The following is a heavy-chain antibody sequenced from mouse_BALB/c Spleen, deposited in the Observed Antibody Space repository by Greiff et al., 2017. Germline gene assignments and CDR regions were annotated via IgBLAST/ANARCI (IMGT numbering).Heavy chain of an antibody. CDR2: ISSGGSYT. D-gene: IGHD1-1*01. J-gene: IGHJ4*01. CDR3: ARPGSFYAMDY. CDR1: GFTFSSYA. V-gene: IGHV5-9-3*01. Sequence: EVQGVESGGGLVKPGGSLKLSCAASGFTFSSYAMSWVRQTPEKRLEWVATISSGGSYTYYPDSVKGRFTISRDNAKNTLYLQMSSLRSEDTAMYYCARPGSFYAMDYWGQGTSVTVSS.